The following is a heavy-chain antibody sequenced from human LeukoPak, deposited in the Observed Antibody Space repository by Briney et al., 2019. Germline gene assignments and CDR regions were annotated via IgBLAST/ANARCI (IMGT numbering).Heavy chain of an antibody. D-gene: IGHD6-6*01. J-gene: IGHJ6*03. CDR3: AKATGIAARPGGHPHGVDYYVDV. CDR1: GFTFSSYA. V-gene: IGHV3-43*01. CDR2: ISWDGGST. Sequence: PGGSLRLSCAASGFTFSSYAMSWVRQAPGKGLEWVSLISWDGGSTYYADSVKGRFTISRDNSKNSLYLQMNSLRTEDTALYYCAKATGIAARPGGHPHGVDYYVDVWGKGTTVTVSS.